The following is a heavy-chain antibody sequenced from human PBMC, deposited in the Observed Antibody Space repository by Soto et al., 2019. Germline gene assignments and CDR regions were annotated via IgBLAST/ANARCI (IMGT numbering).Heavy chain of an antibody. CDR3: ARGSGSYYAY. J-gene: IGHJ4*02. Sequence: QVQLQESGPGLVKPSETLSLTCTVSGASVSSGNYYWSWIRQPPGKGLECIGYISYSGSTNYNPSLKXXVXIXXDTSKTQCSLKLSSVTAADTAVYYCARGSGSYYAYWGQGTLVTVSS. CDR1: GASVSSGNYY. V-gene: IGHV4-61*01. CDR2: ISYSGST. D-gene: IGHD1-26*01.